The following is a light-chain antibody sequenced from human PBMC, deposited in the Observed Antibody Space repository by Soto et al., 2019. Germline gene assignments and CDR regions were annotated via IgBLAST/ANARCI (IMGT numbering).Light chain of an antibody. V-gene: IGKV2-24*01. CDR3: MQLSVLPRT. CDR1: QSLVYSDGNTY. CDR2: QVS. Sequence: VLTQTPLSLPVTLGQPASISCRSSQSLVYSDGNTYLSWLQQRPGQPPRLLIYQVSNRFSGVPDRFSGSGAGTDFTLRISRVEAEDVGVYSCMQLSVLPRTFGPGTKVELK. J-gene: IGKJ1*01.